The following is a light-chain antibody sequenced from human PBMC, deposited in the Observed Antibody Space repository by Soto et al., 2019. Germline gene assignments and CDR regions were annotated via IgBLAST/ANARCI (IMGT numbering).Light chain of an antibody. V-gene: IGLV1-44*01. CDR1: SSNIGSKT. CDR3: AAWDASLNGYV. J-gene: IGLJ1*01. CDR2: FND. Sequence: QPVLTQPPSASGTPGQKVIISCSGSSSNIGSKTVNWYQQLPGTAPKLLIFFNDQRPSRVPDRFSGSKSGTSASLAISGLQSDDEADYYCAAWDASLNGYVFGTGTKLTVL.